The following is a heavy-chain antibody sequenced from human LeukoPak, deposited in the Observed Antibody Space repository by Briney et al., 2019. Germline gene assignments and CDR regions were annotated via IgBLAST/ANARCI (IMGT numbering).Heavy chain of an antibody. V-gene: IGHV1-2*06. CDR1: GYTFTGYY. J-gene: IGHJ4*02. Sequence: ASVKASCKASGYTFTGYYMHWVRQAPGQGLECMGRINPNSGGTNYAQKCQGRITMTRYTSITTAYMKLSRLRSDGTAVYYCARDPDIAAAGDDYWGQGTLVTVSS. CDR2: INPNSGGT. CDR3: ARDPDIAAAGDDY. D-gene: IGHD6-13*01.